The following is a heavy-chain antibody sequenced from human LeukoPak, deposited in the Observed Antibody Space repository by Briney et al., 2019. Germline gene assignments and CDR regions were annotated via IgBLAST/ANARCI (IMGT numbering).Heavy chain of an antibody. CDR3: ARGQSIAVAGTFFDY. CDR1: GDSVSSNSVA. V-gene: IGHV6-1*01. J-gene: IGHJ4*02. CDR2: TYYRSKWYN. Sequence: SQTLSLTCAISGDSVSSNSVAWNCIRQSPSRGLEWLGRTYYRSKWYNYYPPPVKNQISIHPDTSAHQFSLHLHPVTPEDTAVYYCARGQSIAVAGTFFDYWGQGTLVTVSS. D-gene: IGHD6-19*01.